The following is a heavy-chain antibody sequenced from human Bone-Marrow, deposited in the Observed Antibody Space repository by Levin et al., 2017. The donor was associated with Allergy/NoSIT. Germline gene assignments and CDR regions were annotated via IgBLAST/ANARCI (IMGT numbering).Heavy chain of an antibody. CDR3: ARVRRGIVASTGFDY. CDR1: GGTFNSHA. J-gene: IGHJ4*02. Sequence: KISCKTFGGTFNSHAFTWVRQAPGQGLEWLGGIIPAFGTPNHAQKFQDRITFIADKSTSTVYMELTGLTSGDTAVYYCARVRRGIVASTGFDYWGQGTLVTVSS. V-gene: IGHV1-69*06. CDR2: IIPAFGTP. D-gene: IGHD1-26*01.